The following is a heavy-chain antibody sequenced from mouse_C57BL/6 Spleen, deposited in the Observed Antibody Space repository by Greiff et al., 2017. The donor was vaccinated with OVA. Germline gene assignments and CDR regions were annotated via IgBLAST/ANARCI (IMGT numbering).Heavy chain of an antibody. CDR3: TLLYLLKGNYAMDY. V-gene: IGHV14-1*01. CDR2: IDPEDGDT. Sequence: EVKLVESGAELVRPGASVKLSCTASGFNIKDYYMHWVKQRPEQGLAWIGRIDPEDGDTEYAPKFQGKATMTADTSSNTAYLQLSSLTSEDTAVYYCTLLYLLKGNYAMDYWGQGTSVTVSS. CDR1: GFNIKDYY. D-gene: IGHD2-1*01. J-gene: IGHJ4*01.